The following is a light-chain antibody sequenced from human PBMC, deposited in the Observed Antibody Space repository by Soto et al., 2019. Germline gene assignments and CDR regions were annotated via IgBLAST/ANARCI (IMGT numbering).Light chain of an antibody. J-gene: IGKJ3*01. Sequence: DIQMTQSPPSLSASVGDRVTITCRASQGISTYLAWYQQKPGKVPKVLIYAASTVQSGVPSRFSGSGSGTDFNFTSSRPQAADVATYYCEKYHIAPFTFGPGPKVDI. CDR1: QGISTY. V-gene: IGKV1-27*01. CDR2: AAS. CDR3: EKYHIAPFT.